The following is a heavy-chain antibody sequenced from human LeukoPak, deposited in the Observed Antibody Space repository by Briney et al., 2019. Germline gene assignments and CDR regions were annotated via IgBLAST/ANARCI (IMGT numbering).Heavy chain of an antibody. CDR3: VRHLGANAFAI. V-gene: IGHV4-39*01. CDR2: IYYTGTT. Sequence: SETLSLTCTVSGDSISSGNYYWGWIRQPPGKGLEWIASIYYTGTTYYYPSLTSRGTISLDTSNNQFSLRLTSVTAADTAVYYCVRHLGANAFAIWGQGTLVTVSS. D-gene: IGHD2-21*01. CDR1: GDSISSGNYY. J-gene: IGHJ4*02.